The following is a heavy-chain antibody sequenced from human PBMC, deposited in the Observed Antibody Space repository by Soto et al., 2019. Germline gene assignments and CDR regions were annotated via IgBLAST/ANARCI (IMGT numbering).Heavy chain of an antibody. CDR3: AKAAAGDTYYYYYGMDV. J-gene: IGHJ6*02. Sequence: QVQLVESGGGVVQPGRSLRLSCAASGFTFSSYGMHWVRQAPGKGLEWVAVISYDGSNKYYADSVKGRFTISRDNSKNTLYLQMNSRRAEDTAVYYCAKAAAGDTYYYYYGMDVWGQGTTVTVSS. V-gene: IGHV3-30*18. D-gene: IGHD6-13*01. CDR2: ISYDGSNK. CDR1: GFTFSSYG.